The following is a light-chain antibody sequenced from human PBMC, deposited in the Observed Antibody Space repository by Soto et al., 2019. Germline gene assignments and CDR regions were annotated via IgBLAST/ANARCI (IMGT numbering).Light chain of an antibody. Sequence: QSVLTQPPSLYGAPGQRVTISCTGSSSNIGTGYDVHWYQQLPGTAPKLLIYGNNNRPSGVPDRFSGSKSGTSASLAITGLQAEDEADYYCQSYDSSLRSVFGGGTKLTVL. CDR1: SSNIGTGYD. V-gene: IGLV1-40*01. CDR2: GNN. J-gene: IGLJ2*01. CDR3: QSYDSSLRSV.